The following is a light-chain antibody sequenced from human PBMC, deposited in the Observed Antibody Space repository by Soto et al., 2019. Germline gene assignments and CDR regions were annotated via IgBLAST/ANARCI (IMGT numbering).Light chain of an antibody. CDR3: QQYGSSPLT. CDR2: GAS. Sequence: EIVLTQSPGTLSLSPAARATLSCRASQSISSSYLAWYKQKPGQAPRLLIYGASSRATGIPDRFSGSGSGTDISLTISRLEPEDFAVYYCQQYGSSPLTFGLGTKVDGK. CDR1: QSISSSY. V-gene: IGKV3-20*01. J-gene: IGKJ3*01.